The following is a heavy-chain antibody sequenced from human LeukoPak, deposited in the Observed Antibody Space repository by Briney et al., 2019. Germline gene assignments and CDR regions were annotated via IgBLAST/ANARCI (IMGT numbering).Heavy chain of an antibody. CDR3: AYNWNYIGFDAFDI. CDR2: IYTSGST. CDR1: GGSISSYY. Sequence: TSETLSLTCTVSGGSISSYYWSWIRQPAGKGLEWIGRIYTSGSTDYNPSLKSRVTMSVDTSKNQFSLKLTSVTAADTAVYYCAYNWNYIGFDAFDIWGQGTMVTVSS. D-gene: IGHD1-7*01. V-gene: IGHV4-4*07. J-gene: IGHJ3*02.